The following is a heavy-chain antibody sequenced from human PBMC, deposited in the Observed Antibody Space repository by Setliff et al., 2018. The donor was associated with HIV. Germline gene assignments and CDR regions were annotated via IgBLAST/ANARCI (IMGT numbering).Heavy chain of an antibody. V-gene: IGHV4-4*09. J-gene: IGHJ6*02. CDR1: NASISTYY. Sequence: SETLSLTCTVSNASISTYYWTWIRQRPGKGLEWIGHISATGSTKYNPSLEGRVTISVYTSQNQFSLRLSSVTASDTAVYYCARNNPVLSQTFGAVSLDVWGQGTTVTVSS. D-gene: IGHD3-3*01. CDR2: ISATGST. CDR3: ARNNPVLSQTFGAVSLDV.